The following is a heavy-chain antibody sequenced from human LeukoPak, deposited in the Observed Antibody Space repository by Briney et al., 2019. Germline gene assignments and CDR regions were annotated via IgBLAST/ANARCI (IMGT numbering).Heavy chain of an antibody. CDR1: GFSLSTSGVG. D-gene: IGHD2-2*01. J-gene: IGHJ5*02. V-gene: IGHV2-5*01. CDR2: IYWNDDK. CDR3: AHTQVVVPASAYNWFDP. Sequence: SGPTLVKPTQTLTLTCTFSGFSLSTSGVGVGWIRQPPGKALEWLALIYWNDDKRYSPSLKSRLTITKDTSKNQVVLTMTNMDPVDTATYYCAHTQVVVPASAYNWFDPWGQGTLVTVSS.